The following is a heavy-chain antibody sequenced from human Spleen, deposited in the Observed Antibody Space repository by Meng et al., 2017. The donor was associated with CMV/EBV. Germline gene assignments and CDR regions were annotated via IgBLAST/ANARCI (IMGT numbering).Heavy chain of an antibody. Sequence: GGSLRLSCAASGFTFSTYNMNWVRQAPGKGLEWVSGVSGSGRITHYADSVKGRFTISRDNSENTLYLQLDSLRAEDTALYYCAKDRVEGLRDLWGQGTMVTVSS. CDR1: GFTFSTYN. D-gene: IGHD2-15*01. CDR3: AKDRVEGLRDL. J-gene: IGHJ3*01. V-gene: IGHV3-23*01. CDR2: VSGSGRIT.